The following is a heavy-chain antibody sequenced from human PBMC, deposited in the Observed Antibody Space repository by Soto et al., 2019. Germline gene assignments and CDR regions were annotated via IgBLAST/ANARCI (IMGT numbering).Heavy chain of an antibody. Sequence: PWRSVRLPCAASRLTLSSYAMSRVRQAARKGPEWISAISGSGGSTSYADTVKCRFTISRGNSKTTLYLQMNSLRSEDTAVYSCAKNSGSHSSSSELYYWXQGPLGTVS. CDR2: ISGSGGST. CDR1: RLTLSSYA. V-gene: IGHV3-23*01. J-gene: IGHJ4*02. CDR3: AKNSGSHSSSSELYY. D-gene: IGHD6-13*01.